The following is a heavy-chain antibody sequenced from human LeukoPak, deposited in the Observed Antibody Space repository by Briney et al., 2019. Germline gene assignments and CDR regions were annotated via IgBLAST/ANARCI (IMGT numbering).Heavy chain of an antibody. J-gene: IGHJ5*02. CDR1: GYTFTSYA. V-gene: IGHV1-3*01. CDR2: VNAGNGDT. CDR3: ARATGGWALFDP. Sequence: ASVKVSCKASGYTFTSYAIHWVRQAPGQRLEWMGWVNAGNGDTKYSQRFQDRVTITSDTSATTAYMELSSLRSEDTAVYYCARATGGWALFDPWGQGTLVTASS. D-gene: IGHD5-12*01.